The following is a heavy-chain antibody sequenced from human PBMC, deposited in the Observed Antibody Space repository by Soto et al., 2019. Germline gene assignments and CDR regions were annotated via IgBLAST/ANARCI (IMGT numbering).Heavy chain of an antibody. J-gene: IGHJ5*02. CDR2: IYHSGTT. Sequence: QVQLQESGPGLVKPSETLSLTCTVSGGSFNTYYWTWLRQPPGKGLESIGYIYHSGTTTYNPSLRSRVTISIDTSKNQFSLSLTSVTTADTAVYFCARGGWYYENPWGQGIPVTVSS. CDR1: GGSFNTYY. CDR3: ARGGWYYENP. D-gene: IGHD3-3*01. V-gene: IGHV4-59*01.